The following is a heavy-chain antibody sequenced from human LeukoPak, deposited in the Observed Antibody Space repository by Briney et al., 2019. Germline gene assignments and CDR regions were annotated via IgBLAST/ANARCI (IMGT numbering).Heavy chain of an antibody. CDR3: AKGLSKGVLRFLEWSDY. CDR2: ISGSGGST. J-gene: IGHJ4*02. V-gene: IGHV3-23*01. D-gene: IGHD3-3*01. CDR1: GFTFSSYA. Sequence: GGSLRLSCAASGFTFSSYAMRWVRQAPGKGLEWVSAISGSGGSTYYADSVKGRFTISRDNSKNTLYLQMNSLRAEDTAVYYCAKGLSKGVLRFLEWSDYWGQGTLVTVSS.